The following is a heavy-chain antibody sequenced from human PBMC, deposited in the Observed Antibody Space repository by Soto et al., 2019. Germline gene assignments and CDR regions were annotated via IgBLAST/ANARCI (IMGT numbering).Heavy chain of an antibody. J-gene: IGHJ5*02. V-gene: IGHV4-31*03. CDR1: GGSISSGGYY. Sequence: SETLSLTCTVSGGSISSGGYYWSWIRQHPGKGLEWIGYIYYSGSTCYNPSLKSRVTISVDTSKNQFCLKLSSVTAADTAVYSCARTDIVVVPAAGPGWFDPWGQGTLVTVSS. CDR2: IYYSGST. CDR3: ARTDIVVVPAAGPGWFDP. D-gene: IGHD2-2*01.